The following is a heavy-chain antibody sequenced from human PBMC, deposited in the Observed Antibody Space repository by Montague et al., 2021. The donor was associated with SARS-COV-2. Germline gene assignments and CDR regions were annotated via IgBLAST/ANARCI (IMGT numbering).Heavy chain of an antibody. V-gene: IGHV4-59*12. CDR2: IHYGGST. CDR3: ARDLIVYDYVWGSYRPYGMDV. Sequence: SETLSLTCTVSGGSISSYYWSWIRQPPGKGLEWIGYIHYGGSTNYNPSLKSRVTISVDTSKNQFPLKLSSVTAADTAVYYCARDLIVYDYVWGSYRPYGMDVWGQGTTVTVSS. D-gene: IGHD3-16*02. CDR1: GGSISSYY. J-gene: IGHJ6*02.